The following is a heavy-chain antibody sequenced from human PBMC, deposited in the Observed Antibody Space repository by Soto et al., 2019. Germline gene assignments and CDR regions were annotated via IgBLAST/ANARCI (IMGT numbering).Heavy chain of an antibody. CDR2: ISTYNGNT. Sequence: QVQLVQSGAEVKKPGASVKVSCKASGYTFTTYDISWVRQAPGQGLEWMGRISTYNGNTNYPQSLQGRLTMTTDTSTITANMELRSLKYDDTAVYYCARDPYHVLMVNAPNLYGMDVWGQGTTVTVSS. V-gene: IGHV1-18*01. D-gene: IGHD2-8*01. J-gene: IGHJ6*02. CDR1: GYTFTTYD. CDR3: ARDPYHVLMVNAPNLYGMDV.